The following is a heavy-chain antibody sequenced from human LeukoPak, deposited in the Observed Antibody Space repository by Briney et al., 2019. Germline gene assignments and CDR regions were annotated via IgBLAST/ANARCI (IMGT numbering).Heavy chain of an antibody. Sequence: ASVKASCKASGYTFTSYGISWVRQAPGQGLEWMGWISAYNGNTNYAQKLQGRVTMTTDTSTSTAHMELRSLRSDDTAVYYCARAERITIFGVVIRTDAFDIWGQGTMVTVSS. CDR3: ARAERITIFGVVIRTDAFDI. CDR1: GYTFTSYG. D-gene: IGHD3-3*01. V-gene: IGHV1-18*01. CDR2: ISAYNGNT. J-gene: IGHJ3*02.